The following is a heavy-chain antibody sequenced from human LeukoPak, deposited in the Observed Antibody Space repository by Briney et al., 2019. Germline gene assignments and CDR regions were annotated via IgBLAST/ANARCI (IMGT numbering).Heavy chain of an antibody. V-gene: IGHV4-59*01. CDR1: GGSISNYY. Sequence: SETLSLTCTVSGGSISNYYWNWVRQSPGKGLEWIGYIYNSGSTNYNPSLKSRVTISVDTSKNQFSLKLSSVTAADTAVYYCAREGYYYGMDVWGQGTTVTVSS. D-gene: IGHD2-15*01. CDR3: AREGYYYGMDV. CDR2: IYNSGST. J-gene: IGHJ6*02.